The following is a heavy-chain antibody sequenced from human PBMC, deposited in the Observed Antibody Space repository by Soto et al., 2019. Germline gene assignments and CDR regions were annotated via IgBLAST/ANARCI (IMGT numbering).Heavy chain of an antibody. J-gene: IGHJ4*02. V-gene: IGHV3-48*02. CDR2: ISSSGDST. CDR3: ARGRTDYAYFES. CDR1: GIAFSSHT. Sequence: VQLVDSGGGLVQPGGSLRLSCAASGIAFSSHTMYWVRQPPGKGPEWVSYISSSGDSTYYADSVKGRFTISRDNARNSLSLQMNGLRDEDTAIYYCARGRTDYAYFESWGQGTLVTVSS. D-gene: IGHD3-16*01.